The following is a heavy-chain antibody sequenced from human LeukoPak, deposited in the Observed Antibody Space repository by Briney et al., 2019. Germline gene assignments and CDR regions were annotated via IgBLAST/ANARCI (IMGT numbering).Heavy chain of an antibody. Sequence: GGSLRLSCAASGFTFSSYSMNWVRQAPGKGLEWVSSISSSSSYIYYAASVKGRFTISRDNAKNPLYLQMNSLRAEDTAVYYCARDPRVGWFDPWGQGTLVTVSS. CDR3: ARDPRVGWFDP. CDR1: GFTFSSYS. CDR2: ISSSSSYI. J-gene: IGHJ5*02. V-gene: IGHV3-21*01.